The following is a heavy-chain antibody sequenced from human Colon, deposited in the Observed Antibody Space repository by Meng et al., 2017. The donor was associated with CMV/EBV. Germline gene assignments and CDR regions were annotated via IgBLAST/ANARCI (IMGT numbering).Heavy chain of an antibody. Sequence: GESLKISCAASGFTFSDYYMIWIRQAPGKGLEWVSYISSSGSTTYHADSVKGRFTISRDNAKNSLYLQMNSLRADDTAVYYCAKLGNYYDTGGYTIWGQGTPVTVSS. J-gene: IGHJ4*02. CDR1: GFTFSDYY. CDR3: AKLGNYYDTGGYTI. CDR2: ISSSGSTT. V-gene: IGHV3-11*01. D-gene: IGHD3-22*01.